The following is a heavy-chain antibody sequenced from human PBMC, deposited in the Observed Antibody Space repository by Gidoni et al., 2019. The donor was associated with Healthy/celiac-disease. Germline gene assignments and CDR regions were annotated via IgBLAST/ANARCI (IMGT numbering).Heavy chain of an antibody. CDR2: IYQSGST. CDR1: GYSISSGYY. J-gene: IGHJ4*02. V-gene: IGHV4-38-2*01. D-gene: IGHD3-3*01. Sequence: QVQLQESGPGLVKPSETLSLTCAVSGYSISSGYYWGWIRQPPGKGLEWIGSIYQSGSTYYNPSLKSRVTISVDTSKNQFSLKLSSVTAADTAVYYCARAFNYDFWSGSRWGQGTLVTVSS. CDR3: ARAFNYDFWSGSR.